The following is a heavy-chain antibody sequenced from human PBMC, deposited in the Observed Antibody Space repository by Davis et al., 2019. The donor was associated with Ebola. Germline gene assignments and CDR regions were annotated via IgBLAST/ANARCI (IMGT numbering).Heavy chain of an antibody. J-gene: IGHJ4*02. CDR2: ITIGNSI. Sequence: PGGSLRLSCAASGFTLSSYSMNWVRQAPGKGLEWVSSITIGNSIYYADSLKGRFTITRDNAKNSLYLQLNSLRPEDTALYYCARAPAGRWQWPGTACDYWGQGTLVTVSS. CDR1: GFTLSSYS. D-gene: IGHD6-19*01. V-gene: IGHV3-21*01. CDR3: ARAPAGRWQWPGTACDY.